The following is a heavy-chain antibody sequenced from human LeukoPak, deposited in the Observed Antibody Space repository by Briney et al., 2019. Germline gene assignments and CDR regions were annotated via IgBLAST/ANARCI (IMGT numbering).Heavy chain of an antibody. D-gene: IGHD3-22*01. J-gene: IGHJ4*02. CDR2: ISGSGGST. CDR1: GFTFSGYA. CDR3: AKIVDYYDSSGYHKEDY. V-gene: IGHV3-23*01. Sequence: GGSLRLSCAASGFTFSGYAMSWVRQAPGKGLEWVSAISGSGGSTYYADSVKGRFTISRDNSKNTLYLQMNSLRAEDTAVYYCAKIVDYYDSSGYHKEDYWGQGTLVTVSS.